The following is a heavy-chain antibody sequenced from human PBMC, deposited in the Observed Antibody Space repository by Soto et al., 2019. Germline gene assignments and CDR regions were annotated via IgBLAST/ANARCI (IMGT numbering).Heavy chain of an antibody. D-gene: IGHD1-1*01. J-gene: IGHJ4*02. Sequence: GSLRLSCAVSGFTFSAYWMHWVRQVPGKGLTWVSRISDDGSTATYADSAKGRFVISRDNAKNSLYLEMNTLRVDDSGLYYCARGPRVSSTGTGAHWGRGTLVTVSS. CDR2: ISDDGSTA. CDR3: ARGPRVSSTGTGAH. CDR1: GFTFSAYW. V-gene: IGHV3-74*01.